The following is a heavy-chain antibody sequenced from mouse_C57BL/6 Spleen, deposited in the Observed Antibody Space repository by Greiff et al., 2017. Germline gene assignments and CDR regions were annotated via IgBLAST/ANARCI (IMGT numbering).Heavy chain of an antibody. CDR3: ARTGVAY. V-gene: IGHV2-6*03. Sequence: VMLVESGPGLVAPSQSLSITCTVSGFSLTSYGVHWVRQPQGKGLEWLVVIWSNGSTTYNAALKARLSISKYYTKSQVFLKMNSLQADDTAMYSCARTGVAYWGQGTLVTVSA. CDR2: IWSNGST. J-gene: IGHJ3*01. D-gene: IGHD1-1*02. CDR1: GFSLTSYG.